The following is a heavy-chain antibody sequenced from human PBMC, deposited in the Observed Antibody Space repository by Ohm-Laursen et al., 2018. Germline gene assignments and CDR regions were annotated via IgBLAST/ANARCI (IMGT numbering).Heavy chain of an antibody. CDR2: IGSGGST. J-gene: IGHJ4*02. CDR1: GFIFFSYA. V-gene: IGHV3-23*01. CDR3: ARDPVRGLTDY. Sequence: SLRLSCTASGFIFFSYAMSWVRQTPGKGLEWVSTIGSGGSTYYADSVKGRFTISRDNSKKTLFLQMDSLRVEDTAAYHCARDPVRGLTDYWGQGTLVTVSS. D-gene: IGHD3-16*01.